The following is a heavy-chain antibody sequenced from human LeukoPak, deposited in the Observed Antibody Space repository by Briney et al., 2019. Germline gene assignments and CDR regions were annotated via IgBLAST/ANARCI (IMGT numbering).Heavy chain of an antibody. D-gene: IGHD3-3*01. CDR1: GGSISSGGYY. V-gene: IGHV4-61*08. CDR2: IYYSGST. Sequence: SQTLSLTCTVSGGSISSGGYYWSWIRQPPGKGLEWIGYIYYSGSTNYNPSLKSRVTISVDTSKNQFSLKLSPVTAADTAVYYCARRPVYDFWSGYSGSGGDAFDIWGQGTMVTVSS. CDR3: ARRPVYDFWSGYSGSGGDAFDI. J-gene: IGHJ3*02.